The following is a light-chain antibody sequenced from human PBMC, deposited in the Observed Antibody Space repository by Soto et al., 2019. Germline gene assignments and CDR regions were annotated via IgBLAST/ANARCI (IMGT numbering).Light chain of an antibody. CDR3: QVWDSSSGYV. J-gene: IGLJ1*01. Sequence: SYELTKPPSVSVAPGKTARITCGGYNIGSKSVHWYQQKPGQAPVLVIYYDSDRPSGIPERFSGSNSGNTATLTISRVEAGDEADYYCQVWDSSSGYVFGTGTKLTVL. V-gene: IGLV3-21*04. CDR1: NIGSKS. CDR2: YDS.